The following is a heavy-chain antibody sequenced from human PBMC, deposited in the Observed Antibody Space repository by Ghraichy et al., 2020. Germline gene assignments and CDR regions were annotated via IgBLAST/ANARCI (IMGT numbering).Heavy chain of an antibody. CDR3: ARQLSAVILEHFDF. CDR2: ISYSGSS. CDR1: GGSISSSSYY. D-gene: IGHD6-19*01. J-gene: IGHJ4*02. Sequence: SETLSPTCTVSGGSISSSSYYWGWIRQPPGKGLEWIGSISYSGSSYYNPSLKSRVTIYAHTSKNQFFLQLSSVTAADTAVFYCARQLSAVILEHFDFWGQGTLVTVSP. V-gene: IGHV4-39*01.